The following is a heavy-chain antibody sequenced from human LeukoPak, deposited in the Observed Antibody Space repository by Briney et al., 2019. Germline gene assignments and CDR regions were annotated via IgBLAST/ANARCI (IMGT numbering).Heavy chain of an antibody. CDR1: GGSISGGDYY. Sequence: SETLSLTCTVSGGSISGGDYYWSWIPQPPGKGLEWIGYIYYSGSTNYNPYLKRRVTISVDTSKIQFSLKLSSVTAADTAVYYCARVPLRWLVRKSSSPVSMEYYMDVWGKGTTVTVSS. CDR3: ARVPLRWLVRKSSSPVSMEYYMDV. D-gene: IGHD6-19*01. J-gene: IGHJ6*03. CDR2: IYYSGST. V-gene: IGHV4-61*08.